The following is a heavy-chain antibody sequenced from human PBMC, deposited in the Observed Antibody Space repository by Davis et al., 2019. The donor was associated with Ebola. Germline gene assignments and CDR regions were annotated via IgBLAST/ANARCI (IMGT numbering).Heavy chain of an antibody. J-gene: IGHJ6*02. V-gene: IGHV3-53*04. CDR1: GFTFSDYY. CDR3: ARGYYYGMDV. Sequence: GESLKISCAASGFTFSDYYMSWVRQAPGKGLEWVSVIYSGGSTYYADSVKGRFTISRHNSKNTLYLQMNSLRAEDTAVYYCARGYYYGMDVWGQGTTVTVSS. CDR2: IYSGGST.